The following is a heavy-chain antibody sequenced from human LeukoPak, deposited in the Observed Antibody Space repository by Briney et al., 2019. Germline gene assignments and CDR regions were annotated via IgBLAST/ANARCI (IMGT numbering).Heavy chain of an antibody. CDR3: ARVWQYYYDYSAFDM. CDR1: GFILKNHW. J-gene: IGHJ3*02. CDR2: INPDGSEK. Sequence: GSLRLSCEASGFILKNHWMTWVRQAPGKGLEWVAHINPDGSEKFYVDSVKGRFTISRDNAKNSLFLQLNSLRAEDTAVYYCARVWQYYYDYSAFDMWGQGTMVTVS. V-gene: IGHV3-7*01. D-gene: IGHD3-16*01.